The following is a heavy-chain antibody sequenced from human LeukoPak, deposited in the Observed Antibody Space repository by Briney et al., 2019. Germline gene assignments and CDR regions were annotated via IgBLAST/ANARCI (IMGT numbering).Heavy chain of an antibody. CDR3: TTDPADSSFDY. D-gene: IGHD6-6*01. CDR1: GFTFSKAW. Sequence: AGGSLRLSCAASGFTFSKAWMSWVRQAPGKGLEWVGRIKSKTDGGTTDYAAPVKGRFTISRDDSKNTLYLQMNSLKTEDTAVYYCTTDPADSSFDYWGQGTLVTVSS. J-gene: IGHJ4*02. CDR2: IKSKTDGGTT. V-gene: IGHV3-15*01.